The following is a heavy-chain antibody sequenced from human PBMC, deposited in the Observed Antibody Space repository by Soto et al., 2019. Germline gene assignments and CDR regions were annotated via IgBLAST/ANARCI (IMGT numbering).Heavy chain of an antibody. CDR1: GFTFSSYS. CDR2: ISSSSSYI. V-gene: IGHV3-21*01. Sequence: EVQLVESGGGLVKPGGSLRLSCAASGFTFSSYSMNWVRQAPGKGLEWVSSISSSSSYIYYADSVKGGFTISRDNGKNSLYLQMNRLSGEGTAVYYCSRACSSTRCYADDAFDIWGQGTMVTVSS. CDR3: SRACSSTRCYADDAFDI. D-gene: IGHD2-2*01. J-gene: IGHJ3*02.